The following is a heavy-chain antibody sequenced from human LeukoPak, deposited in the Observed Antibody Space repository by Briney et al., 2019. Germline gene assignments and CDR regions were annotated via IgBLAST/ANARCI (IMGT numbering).Heavy chain of an antibody. CDR3: AAKRMAGTSYYFES. CDR2: LHGNGDET. J-gene: IGHJ4*02. Sequence: GGSLRLSCAASGVTFSSYAMSWVRQAPGKGLEWVSSLHGNGDETHYADSVKGRFTISRDNSKATLYLQMNSLRADDTALYYCAAKRMAGTSYYFESWGQGTLVTVSS. CDR1: GVTFSSYA. V-gene: IGHV3-23*01. D-gene: IGHD6-19*01.